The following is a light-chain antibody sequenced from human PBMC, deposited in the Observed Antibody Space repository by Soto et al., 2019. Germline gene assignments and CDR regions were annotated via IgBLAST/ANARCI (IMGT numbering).Light chain of an antibody. CDR1: RSNIGSST. Sequence: QSVLTQPPSTSGTPGHRVTISCSGTRSNIGSSTVNWYQQLPGTAPKLLIYGDDQRPSGVPDRFSGSKSGTSVFLAISGLQSEDEADYYCAAWDDSLNGPVFGGGTKVTVL. CDR3: AAWDDSLNGPV. J-gene: IGLJ3*02. V-gene: IGLV1-44*01. CDR2: GDD.